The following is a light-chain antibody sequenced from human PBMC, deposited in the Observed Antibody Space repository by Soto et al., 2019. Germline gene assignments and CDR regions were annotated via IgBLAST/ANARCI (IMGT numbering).Light chain of an antibody. V-gene: IGLV2-14*01. CDR3: SSYTSSNSDA. J-gene: IGLJ1*01. CDR2: EVS. Sequence: QSVLTQPASVSGSPGQSITISCTGTSNDVGGYIYVSWYQHHPGKAPKLMIYEVSNRPSGVPDRFSVSKSGNTASLTISGLQAEDEADYYCSSYTSSNSDAFGTGTKVTGL. CDR1: SNDVGGYIY.